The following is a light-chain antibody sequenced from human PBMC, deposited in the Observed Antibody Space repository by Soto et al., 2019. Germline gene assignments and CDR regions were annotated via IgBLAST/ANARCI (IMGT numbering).Light chain of an antibody. Sequence: VMTQSQATLSASPGERATLSCRASQSVSSNLAWYQQKPGQAPRLLIHGASTRATGLPARFSGSGSGTEFTLSINNLQSEDFAVYYCQQYNDWPLTFGGGTKVDIK. CDR2: GAS. CDR1: QSVSSN. J-gene: IGKJ4*01. V-gene: IGKV3-15*01. CDR3: QQYNDWPLT.